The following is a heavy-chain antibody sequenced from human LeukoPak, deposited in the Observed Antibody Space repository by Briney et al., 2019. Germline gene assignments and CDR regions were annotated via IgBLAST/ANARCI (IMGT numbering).Heavy chain of an antibody. CDR2: IYSRNM. V-gene: IGHV3-21*05. CDR3: ARVKFGEFGFDY. D-gene: IGHD3-10*01. J-gene: IGHJ4*02. Sequence: GGSLRLSCAASGFCFPNYAMNWVRQAPGKGVEGVSYIYSRNMYYADSLKGPFTISRDNAKNSLYLQLNSLRAEDTAVYFCARVKFGEFGFDYWGQGTLVTVSS. CDR1: GFCFPNYA.